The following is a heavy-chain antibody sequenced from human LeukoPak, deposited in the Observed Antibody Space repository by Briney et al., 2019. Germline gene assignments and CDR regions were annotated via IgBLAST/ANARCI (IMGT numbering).Heavy chain of an antibody. CDR1: GFTFSSYG. Sequence: GGSLRLSCAASGFTFSSYGMHWVRQAPGRGLEWVAVISYDGSNKYYADSVKGRFTISRDNSKNTLYLQMNSLRAEDTAVYYCAKAAVAVRIGFPFDYWGRGTLVTVSS. CDR2: ISYDGSNK. CDR3: AKAAVAVRIGFPFDY. J-gene: IGHJ4*02. V-gene: IGHV3-30*18. D-gene: IGHD6-19*01.